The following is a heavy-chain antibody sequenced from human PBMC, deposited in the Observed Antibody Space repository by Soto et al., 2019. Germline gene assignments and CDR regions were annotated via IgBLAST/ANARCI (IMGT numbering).Heavy chain of an antibody. CDR3: TRGAIFGVVEIGF. J-gene: IGHJ4*02. Sequence: LRLSCAASGFTFSSYWMHWVRQAPGKGLVWVSRINSDGSSTSYADSVKGRFTISRDDSKSIAYLQMNSLKTEDTAVYYCTRGAIFGVVEIGFWGQGTLVTVSS. CDR2: INSDGSST. V-gene: IGHV3-74*01. CDR1: GFTFSSYW. D-gene: IGHD3-3*01.